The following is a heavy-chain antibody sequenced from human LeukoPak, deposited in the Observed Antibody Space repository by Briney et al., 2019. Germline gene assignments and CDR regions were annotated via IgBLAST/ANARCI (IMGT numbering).Heavy chain of an antibody. CDR3: ARVGYGDYGYGYYYGMDV. J-gene: IGHJ6*04. CDR1: GFTFSSYA. CDR2: ISYDGSNK. D-gene: IGHD4-17*01. V-gene: IGHV3-30*04. Sequence: PGGSLRLSCAASGFTFSSYAMHWVRQAPGKGLEWVAVISYDGSNKYYADSVRGRFTISRDSSKNTLYLQMNSLRAEDTAVYYCARVGYGDYGYGYYYGMDVWGKGHTVTVSS.